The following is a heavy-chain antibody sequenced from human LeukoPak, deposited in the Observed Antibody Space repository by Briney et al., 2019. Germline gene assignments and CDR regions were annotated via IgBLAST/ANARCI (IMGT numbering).Heavy chain of an antibody. D-gene: IGHD3-3*01. J-gene: IGHJ3*02. V-gene: IGHV3-30*04. CDR1: GFTFSSYA. Sequence: GGSLRLSCAASGFTFSSYAMHWVRQAPGKGLEWVAVISYDGSNKYYADSVKGRFTISRDNSKNTLYLQMNSLRAEDTAVYYCARATYDFWSGYYEKGAFDIWGQGTMVTVSS. CDR3: ARATYDFWSGYYEKGAFDI. CDR2: ISYDGSNK.